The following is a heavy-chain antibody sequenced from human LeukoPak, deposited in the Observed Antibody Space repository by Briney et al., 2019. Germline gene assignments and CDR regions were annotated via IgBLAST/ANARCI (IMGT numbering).Heavy chain of an antibody. D-gene: IGHD6-19*01. CDR2: VSGSGGDT. J-gene: IGHJ4*02. Sequence: GGSLRLSCAASGFTFSSYPMSWVRQAPGKGLEWVSAVSGSGGDTYYADSVKGRFTISRDNSKNTLYLQMNSLRAEDTALYYCATSSGWYPKYFDYWGQGTLVTVSS. V-gene: IGHV3-23*01. CDR1: GFTFSSYP. CDR3: ATSSGWYPKYFDY.